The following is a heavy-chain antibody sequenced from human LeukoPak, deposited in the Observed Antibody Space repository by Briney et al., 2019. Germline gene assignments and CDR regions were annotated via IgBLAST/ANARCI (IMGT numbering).Heavy chain of an antibody. J-gene: IGHJ4*02. CDR1: GGSISNTNW. CDR2: ISLTGPT. CDR3: SRENGAFSSFGY. V-gene: IGHV4-4*02. Sequence: SETLSLTCGVSGGSISNTNWWSWVRQPPGQGLEWMGEISLTGPTHYNPSLEGRATFSLTKSKNHPPLNLTSVAAPTPAVYSCSRENGAFSSFGYWSQGSLATV. D-gene: IGHD2-8*01.